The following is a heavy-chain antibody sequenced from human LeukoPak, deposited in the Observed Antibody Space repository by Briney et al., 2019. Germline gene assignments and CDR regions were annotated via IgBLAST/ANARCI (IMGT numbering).Heavy chain of an antibody. D-gene: IGHD6-19*01. V-gene: IGHV3-53*01. CDR2: IYSGADLT. Sequence: GGSLRLSCTVSGITVSGNYMNWVRQAPGKGLEWVALIYSGADLTQYADSVKGRFTISKDNSRNTLYLQMNSLRAEDTAVYYCAKDSQGIAVAGPFDYWGQGTLVTVSS. J-gene: IGHJ4*02. CDR3: AKDSQGIAVAGPFDY. CDR1: GITVSGNY.